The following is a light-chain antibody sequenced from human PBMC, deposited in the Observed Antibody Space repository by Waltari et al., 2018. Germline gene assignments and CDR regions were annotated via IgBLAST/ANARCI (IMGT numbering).Light chain of an antibody. CDR1: QSVGSS. CDR3: QQNSKWPLT. Sequence: EIVMTQSPATLSLSPGDRVTLSCRASQSVGSSLAWYQQKPGQAPRLLIYGASSRATGIPARFSGSGSGTEFTLTVNSLEPEDVAVYYCQQNSKWPLTFGGGTKVEIK. CDR2: GAS. V-gene: IGKV3D-15*01. J-gene: IGKJ4*01.